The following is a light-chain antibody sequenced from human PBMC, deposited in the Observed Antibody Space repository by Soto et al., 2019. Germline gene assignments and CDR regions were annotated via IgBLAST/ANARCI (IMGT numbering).Light chain of an antibody. Sequence: EIVLTQSPGTLSLCPGERATLSCRASQSVSSSYLAWYQQKPGQAPRLLIYDASNRATGIPARFSGSGSGTDFTLTISSLEPEDFAVYYCQQRSNWPLTFGQGTKVDIK. CDR3: QQRSNWPLT. V-gene: IGKV3D-20*02. CDR2: DAS. CDR1: QSVSSSY. J-gene: IGKJ1*01.